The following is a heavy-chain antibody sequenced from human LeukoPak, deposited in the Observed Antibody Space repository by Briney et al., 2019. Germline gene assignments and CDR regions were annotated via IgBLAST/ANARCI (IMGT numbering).Heavy chain of an antibody. V-gene: IGHV3-11*01. CDR3: ARDFRNTGFDY. CDR1: EFPFSKFC. J-gene: IGHJ4*02. D-gene: IGHD4-17*01. Sequence: GGSLRPSCVVSEFPFSKFCMSWFRQAPGKGLEWISYICSDSRIIHYADSVKGRFTISRDNGKNSLYLQMNSLRAEDTAVYYCARDFRNTGFDYWGQGTLVTVSS. CDR2: ICSDSRII.